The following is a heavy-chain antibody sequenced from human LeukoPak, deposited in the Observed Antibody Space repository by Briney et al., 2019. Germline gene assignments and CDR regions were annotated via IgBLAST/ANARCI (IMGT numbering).Heavy chain of an antibody. CDR2: INPNSGGT. CDR1: GYTFTGYY. D-gene: IGHD3-22*01. CDR3: ARSYFYDSSCEYY. J-gene: IGHJ4*02. V-gene: IGHV1-2*02. Sequence: ASVKVSCKASGYTFTGYYMHWVRQAPGQGLEWMGWINPNSGGTNYAQKFQGRVTMTRDTSNSTAYMELSRLRSDDTAVYYCARSYFYDSSCEYYWGQGTLVTVSS.